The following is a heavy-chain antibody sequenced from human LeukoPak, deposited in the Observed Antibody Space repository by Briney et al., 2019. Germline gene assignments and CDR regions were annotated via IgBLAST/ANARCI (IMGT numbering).Heavy chain of an antibody. CDR2: IHHDGRT. Sequence: SETLSLTCAVSGGSLSGYYWSWIRQSPGKGLEWMGDIHHDGRTKYKSSFKSRITIFLVSSKNEVSLRLSPVTPADTALYFCARDVVPRDYGDTLNAYDLWGQGTMVTVSP. V-gene: IGHV4-34*01. J-gene: IGHJ3*01. D-gene: IGHD4-17*01. CDR1: GGSLSGYY. CDR3: ARDVVPRDYGDTLNAYDL.